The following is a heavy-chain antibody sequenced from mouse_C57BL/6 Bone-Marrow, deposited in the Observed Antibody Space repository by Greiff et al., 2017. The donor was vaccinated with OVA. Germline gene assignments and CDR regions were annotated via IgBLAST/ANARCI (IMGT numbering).Heavy chain of an antibody. J-gene: IGHJ1*03. CDR2: IWWDDDK. CDR1: GFSLSTFGMG. Sequence: QVTLKVCGPGLLQPSQTLSLTCSFSGFSLSTFGMGVGWIRQPSGKGLEWLAHIWWDDDKYYNPALKSRLTISKDTSKNQVFLKIANVDTADTATYYCARRPFNWYWYFDVWGTGTTVTVSS. V-gene: IGHV8-8*01. CDR3: ARRPFNWYWYFDV. D-gene: IGHD4-1*01.